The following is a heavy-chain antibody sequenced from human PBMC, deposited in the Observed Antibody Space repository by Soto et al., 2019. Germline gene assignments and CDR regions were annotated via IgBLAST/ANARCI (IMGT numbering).Heavy chain of an antibody. J-gene: IGHJ4*02. CDR1: GGSISSYY. V-gene: IGHV4-59*08. Sequence: SETLSLTCTVSGGSISSYYWSWIRQPPGKGLEWIGYIYYSGSTNYNPSLKSRVTISVDTSKNQFSLKLSSVTAADTAVYYCARLSWIRLEYYFDYWGQGTLVTVSS. D-gene: IGHD5-18*01. CDR3: ARLSWIRLEYYFDY. CDR2: IYYSGST.